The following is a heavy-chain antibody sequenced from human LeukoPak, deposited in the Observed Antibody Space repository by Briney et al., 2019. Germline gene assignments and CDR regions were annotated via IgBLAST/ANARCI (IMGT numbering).Heavy chain of an antibody. CDR3: ARHGPSYYFDY. V-gene: IGHV3-7*03. Sequence: GGSLRLSCAASGFSFSNHWMTWVRQAPGKGLEWVANIKPDGSQQYYVDSMKGRFTISRDNAKNSLYLQMNSLGTEDTAVYYCARHGPSYYFDYWGQGTLVTVSS. CDR2: IKPDGSQQ. J-gene: IGHJ4*02. CDR1: GFSFSNHW. D-gene: IGHD3-16*01.